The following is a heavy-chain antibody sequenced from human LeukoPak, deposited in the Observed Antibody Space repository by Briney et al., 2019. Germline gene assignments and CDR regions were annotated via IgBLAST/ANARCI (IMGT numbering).Heavy chain of an antibody. Sequence: SETLSLTCAVYGGSFSGYYWSWIRQPPGKGLEWIGEINHSGSTNYNPSLKSRVTLSVDTSKNQFSLKLSSVTAADTAVYYCARLTVLRYFDWSYYYYYGMDVWGQGTTVTVSS. CDR1: GGSFSGYY. V-gene: IGHV4-34*01. J-gene: IGHJ6*02. D-gene: IGHD3-9*01. CDR3: ARLTVLRYFDWSYYYYYGMDV. CDR2: INHSGST.